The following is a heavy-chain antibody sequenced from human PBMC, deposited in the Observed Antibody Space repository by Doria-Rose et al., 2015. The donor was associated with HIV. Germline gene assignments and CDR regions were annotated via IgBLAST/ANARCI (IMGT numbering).Heavy chain of an antibody. J-gene: IGHJ5*02. V-gene: IGHV4-39*01. CDR2: IYYSGTT. Sequence: QVQPQESGPGLVKPSETLSLTCTVSGGSVASGTPYWDWIRQTPGKGLEWIGTIYYSGTTYYNPSLRGRVTISLHTSKNQYSLKLISVTAADTGVYYCAKQAVNWFDPWGQGTLVTVSS. D-gene: IGHD6-25*01. CDR3: AKQAVNWFDP. CDR1: GGSVASGTPY.